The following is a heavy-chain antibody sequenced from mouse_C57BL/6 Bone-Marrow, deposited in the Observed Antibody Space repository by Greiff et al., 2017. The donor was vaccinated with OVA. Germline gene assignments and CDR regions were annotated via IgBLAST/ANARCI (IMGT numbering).Heavy chain of an antibody. D-gene: IGHD4-1*01. J-gene: IGHJ4*01. CDR2: ISDGGSYT. Sequence: EVQLVESGGGLVKPGGSLKLSCAASGFTFSSYAMSWVRQTPEKRLEWVATISDGGSYTYYPDNVKGRFTISRDNAKNNLYLQMSHLKSEDTAMYDCARDEETGTHYYAMDYWGQGTSVTVSS. V-gene: IGHV5-4*01. CDR1: GFTFSSYA. CDR3: ARDEETGTHYYAMDY.